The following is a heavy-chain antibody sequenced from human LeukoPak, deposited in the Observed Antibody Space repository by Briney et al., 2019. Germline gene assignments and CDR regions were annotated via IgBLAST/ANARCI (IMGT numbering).Heavy chain of an antibody. V-gene: IGHV3-7*01. CDR3: ARNQRRLDY. J-gene: IGHJ4*02. Sequence: PGGSLGLSCAASGLTFSTYWMSWVRQAPGKGLELVANIKQDGSEKYYVDSVKGRFTISRDNAKNSLYLQVNSLRAEDTAVYYCARNQRRLDYWGQGTLVTVSS. CDR1: GLTFSTYW. D-gene: IGHD1-14*01. CDR2: IKQDGSEK.